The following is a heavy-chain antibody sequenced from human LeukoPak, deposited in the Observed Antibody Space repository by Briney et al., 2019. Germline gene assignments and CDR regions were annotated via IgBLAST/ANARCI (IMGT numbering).Heavy chain of an antibody. V-gene: IGHV4-59*01. CDR1: GGSIRSSH. Sequence: PSETLSLTCTVSGGSIRSSHWSWIRQPPGKGLEFIGYIYYSGSSNYNPSLKSRVTMSVDTSNNRFSLKLNSVTAADTAVYYRAKAAGYSTIYWFDPWGQGTLVTVSS. CDR3: AKAAGYSTIYWFDP. J-gene: IGHJ5*02. CDR2: IYYSGSS. D-gene: IGHD6-13*01.